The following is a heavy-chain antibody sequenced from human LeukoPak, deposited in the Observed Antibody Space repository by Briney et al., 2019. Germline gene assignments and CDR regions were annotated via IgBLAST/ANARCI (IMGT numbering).Heavy chain of an antibody. Sequence: SETLSLTCTVSGGSISSSSYFWVWIRQPPGTRLEWIGSIYSDGSTYNNPSLKSRVTISVDTSKSQLSLELSSVTAADTAVYYCARDRQQLVRGDHFDYWGQGTLVTVSS. CDR1: GGSISSSSYF. J-gene: IGHJ4*02. D-gene: IGHD6-13*01. V-gene: IGHV4-39*07. CDR3: ARDRQQLVRGDHFDY. CDR2: IYSDGST.